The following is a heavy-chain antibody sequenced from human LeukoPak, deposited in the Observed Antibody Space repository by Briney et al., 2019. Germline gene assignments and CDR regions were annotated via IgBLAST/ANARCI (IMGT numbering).Heavy chain of an antibody. Sequence: SGGSLRLSCAASGFTFSSYAMGWDRQAPGKGLEWVSLVSGSGGGTYYADSVKGRFTISRDNSKNTLFLQMNSLRAEDTAIYYCAKRSCSSSGCYHLDYWGQGTPVTVSS. J-gene: IGHJ4*02. CDR2: VSGSGGGT. CDR1: GFTFSSYA. V-gene: IGHV3-23*01. D-gene: IGHD2-2*01. CDR3: AKRSCSSSGCYHLDY.